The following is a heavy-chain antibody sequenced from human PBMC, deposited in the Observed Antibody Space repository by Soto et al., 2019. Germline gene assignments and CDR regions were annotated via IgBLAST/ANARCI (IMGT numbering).Heavy chain of an antibody. J-gene: IGHJ6*02. CDR3: ARDRVTMVRGVYMGRVYGMDV. CDR1: GGTFSSYA. D-gene: IGHD3-10*01. Sequence: GASVKVSCKASGGTFSSYAISWVRQAPGQGLEWMGGIIPIFGTANYAQKFQGRVTITADESTSTAYMELSSLRSEDTAVYYCARDRVTMVRGVYMGRVYGMDVWGQGTTVTAP. CDR2: IIPIFGTA. V-gene: IGHV1-69*13.